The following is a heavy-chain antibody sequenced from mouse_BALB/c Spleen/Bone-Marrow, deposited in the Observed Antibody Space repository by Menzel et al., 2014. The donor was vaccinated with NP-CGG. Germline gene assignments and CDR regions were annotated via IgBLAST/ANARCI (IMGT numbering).Heavy chain of an antibody. D-gene: IGHD2-14*01. CDR3: ARSAYYRSLFAY. Sequence: VQLLQSGPEVVKPGPSVKISCKTSGYTFTEYTMHWVKQSHGKSLEWIGGINPNNGGTTYNQKFKDKATLTADKSSSTAYMQLSSLTSEDAAVYYCARSAYYRSLFAYWGQGTLGTVSA. CDR2: INPNNGGT. V-gene: IGHV1-18*01. CDR1: GYTFTEYT. J-gene: IGHJ3*01.